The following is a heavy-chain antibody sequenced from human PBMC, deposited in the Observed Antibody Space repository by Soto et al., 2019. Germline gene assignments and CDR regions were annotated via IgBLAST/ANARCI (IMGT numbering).Heavy chain of an antibody. CDR2: IVVGSGNT. Sequence: ASVKVSCKASGFTFTSSAVQWVRQARGQRLEWIGWIVVGSGNTNYAQKFQERVTITRDMSTSTAYMKLSSLRSEDTAVYYCARXLNEEARSKHYYYGMDVWGQGTTVTVSS. D-gene: IGHD6-6*01. J-gene: IGHJ6*02. CDR3: ARXLNEEARSKHYYYGMDV. CDR1: GFTFTSSA. V-gene: IGHV1-58*01.